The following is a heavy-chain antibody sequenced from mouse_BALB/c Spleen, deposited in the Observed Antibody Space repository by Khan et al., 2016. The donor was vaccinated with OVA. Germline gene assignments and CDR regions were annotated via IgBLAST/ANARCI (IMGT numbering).Heavy chain of an antibody. CDR2: IWAGGST. Sequence: QVQLQESAPGLVAPSQSLSITSTVSAFSLTSYGVHWVRQPPGKGLEWLGVIWAGGSTNYNSALMSRLSISKDKSKSQVFVKMNSLQTDDTAMYYCVRLEDIWGQGTTLTVSS. D-gene: IGHD1-3*01. J-gene: IGHJ2*01. CDR3: VRLEDI. V-gene: IGHV2-9*02. CDR1: AFSLTSYG.